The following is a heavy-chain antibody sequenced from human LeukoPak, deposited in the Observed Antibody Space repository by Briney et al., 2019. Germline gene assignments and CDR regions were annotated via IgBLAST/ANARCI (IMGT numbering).Heavy chain of an antibody. J-gene: IGHJ3*02. CDR3: ARAVVLYYDGSGYWGAFDI. CDR1: GGSISSYY. Sequence: KPSETLSLTCTVSGGSISSYYWSWIRQPPGKGLEWIGYIYYNGSTNYTPSLKSRVTISLDTSKNQFSLKLRSVTAADTAMYYCARAVVLYYDGSGYWGAFDIWGQGTMVTVSS. CDR2: IYYNGST. D-gene: IGHD3-22*01. V-gene: IGHV4-59*01.